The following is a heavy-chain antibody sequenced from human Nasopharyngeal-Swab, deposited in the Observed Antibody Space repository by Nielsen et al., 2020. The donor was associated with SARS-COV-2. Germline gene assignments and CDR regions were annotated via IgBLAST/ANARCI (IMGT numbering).Heavy chain of an antibody. CDR3: ARGWRDGYSHYYYYGMDV. CDR2: IGTAGDT. V-gene: IGHV3-13*04. D-gene: IGHD5-24*01. CDR1: GFTFSSYD. Sequence: GGSLRLSCAASGFTFSSYDMHWVRQATGKGLEWVSAIGTAGDTYYPGSVKGRLTISRENAKNSLYLQMNSLRAGDTAVYYCARGWRDGYSHYYYYGMDVWGQGTTVTVSS. J-gene: IGHJ6*02.